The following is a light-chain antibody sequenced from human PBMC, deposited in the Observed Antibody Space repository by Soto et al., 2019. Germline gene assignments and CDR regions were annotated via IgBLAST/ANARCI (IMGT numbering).Light chain of an antibody. V-gene: IGKV3-11*01. CDR1: QSVSSY. J-gene: IGKJ1*01. CDR3: QQRSNLPWT. CDR2: DAS. Sequence: DIVVTQSPATLSLSPGERATLSCRASQSVSSYLAWYQQKPGQAPRLLIYDASNRATGIPVRFSGSGSGADYTLTISSLEPEDFAVYYCQQRSNLPWTFGQGTKVDI.